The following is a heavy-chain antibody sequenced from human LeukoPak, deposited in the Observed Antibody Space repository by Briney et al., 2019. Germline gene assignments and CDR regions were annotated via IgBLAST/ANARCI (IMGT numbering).Heavy chain of an antibody. CDR3: ARAPRYSSGWYYDY. V-gene: IGHV4-34*01. D-gene: IGHD6-19*01. Sequence: PSETLSLTCAVYGGSFSGYYWSWIRQPPGKGLEWIGKINHSGSTNYNPSLKSRVTISVDTSKNQFSLKLSSVTAADTAVYYCARAPRYSSGWYYDYWGQGTLVTVSS. CDR1: GGSFSGYY. CDR2: INHSGST. J-gene: IGHJ4*02.